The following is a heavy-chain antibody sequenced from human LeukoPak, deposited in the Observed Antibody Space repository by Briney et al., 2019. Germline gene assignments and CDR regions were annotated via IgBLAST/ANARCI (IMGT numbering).Heavy chain of an antibody. CDR2: ISTTSTSI. V-gene: IGHV3-21*06. J-gene: IGHJ4*02. CDR1: GFAFSGYS. CDR3: ARGVGATHFDC. D-gene: IGHD1-26*01. Sequence: PGGSLRLSCAASGFAFSGYSMNWVRQAPGRGPEWVSLISTTSTSIYYADSVEGRFTVSRDNAKNLLYLQMNSLRAEDSAVYYCARGVGATHFDCWGQGTLVTVST.